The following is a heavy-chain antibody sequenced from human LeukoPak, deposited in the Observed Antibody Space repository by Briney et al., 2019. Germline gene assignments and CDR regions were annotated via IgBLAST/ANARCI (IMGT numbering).Heavy chain of an antibody. CDR2: ISGSGGST. V-gene: IGHV3-23*01. CDR3: ATHRSYYYDSSGYYPPFDY. J-gene: IGHJ4*02. D-gene: IGHD3-22*01. CDR1: GFTFSSYA. Sequence: PGGSLRLSCAASGFTFSSYAMSWVRQAPGKGLEWVSAISGSGGSTYYADSVKGRFTISRDNSKNTLYLQMNSLRAEDTAVYYCATHRSYYYDSSGYYPPFDYWGQGTLVTVSS.